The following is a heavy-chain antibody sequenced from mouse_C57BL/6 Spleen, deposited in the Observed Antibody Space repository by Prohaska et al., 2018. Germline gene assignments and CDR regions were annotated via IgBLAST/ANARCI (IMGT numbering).Heavy chain of an antibody. V-gene: IGHV1-26*01. CDR2: INPNNGGT. Sequence: HGKSLEWIGDINPNNGGTSYNQKFKGKATLTVDKSSSTAYMELRSLTSEDSAVYYCASPSFDYYGSSWYFDVWGTGTTVTVSS. J-gene: IGHJ1*03. CDR3: ASPSFDYYGSSWYFDV. D-gene: IGHD1-1*01.